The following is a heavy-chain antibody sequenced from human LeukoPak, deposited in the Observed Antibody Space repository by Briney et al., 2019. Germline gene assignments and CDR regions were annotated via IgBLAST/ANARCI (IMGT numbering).Heavy chain of an antibody. V-gene: IGHV1-8*01. CDR3: ARAPSTRGYCSSTSCYTGKHYYYYYMDV. Sequence: ASVKVSCKASGYTFTSYDINWVRQATGQGLEWMGWMNPNSGNTGYAQKFQGRVTMTRNTSISTAYMELSSLRSEDTAVYYCARAPSTRGYCSSTSCYTGKHYYYYYMDVWGKGTTVTVSS. CDR1: GYTFTSYD. D-gene: IGHD2-2*02. CDR2: MNPNSGNT. J-gene: IGHJ6*03.